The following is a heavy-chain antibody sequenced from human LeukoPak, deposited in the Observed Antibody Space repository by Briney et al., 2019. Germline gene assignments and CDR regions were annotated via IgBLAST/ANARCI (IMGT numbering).Heavy chain of an antibody. CDR1: GFTFSSYS. CDR2: ISSSSSTI. D-gene: IGHD5-18*01. CDR3: ARPLRGYSYGIVDY. J-gene: IGHJ4*02. Sequence: GGSLRLSCAASGFTFSSYSMNWVRQAPGKGLEWVSYISSSSSTIYYADSVKGRFTISRDNAKNSLYLQMNSLRAEDTAVYYCARPLRGYSYGIVDYWGQGTLVTVSS. V-gene: IGHV3-48*01.